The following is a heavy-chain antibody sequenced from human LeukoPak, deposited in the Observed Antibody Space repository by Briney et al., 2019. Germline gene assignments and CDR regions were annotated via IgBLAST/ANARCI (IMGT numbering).Heavy chain of an antibody. J-gene: IGHJ4*02. CDR3: ATDGQSSGWYGFDY. Sequence: GGTLRLSCTASGFTFSTYSMNWVRQAPGKGLEWVASITSPVGHIYYADSLKGRITISRDNAKSSLYLQMNSLRGEDTAVYYCATDGQSSGWYGFDYWGQGTLVTVCS. D-gene: IGHD6-19*01. CDR2: ITSPVGHI. CDR1: GFTFSTYS. V-gene: IGHV3-21*01.